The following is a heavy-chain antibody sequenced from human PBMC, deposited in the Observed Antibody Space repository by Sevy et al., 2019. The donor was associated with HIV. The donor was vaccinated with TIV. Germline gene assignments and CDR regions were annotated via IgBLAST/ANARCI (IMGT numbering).Heavy chain of an antibody. D-gene: IGHD3-3*01. CDR1: GFTFSSYA. V-gene: IGHV3-30-3*01. CDR2: ISYDGSKK. CDR3: ARGGDFDFWSGYYKVGGLDY. Sequence: GGSLRLSCAASGFTFSSYAMHWVRQAPGKGLEWVAVISYDGSKKYYADSVKGRFTISRDNSKNTLYLQMNSLRAEDTVVYYCARGGDFDFWSGYYKVGGLDYWGQGTLVTVSS. J-gene: IGHJ4*02.